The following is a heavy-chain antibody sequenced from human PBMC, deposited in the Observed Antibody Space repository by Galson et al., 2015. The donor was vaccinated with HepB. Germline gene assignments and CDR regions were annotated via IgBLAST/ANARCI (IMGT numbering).Heavy chain of an antibody. J-gene: IGHJ5*02. CDR1: GGSISSYY. Sequence: TLSLTCTVSGGSISSYYWSWIRQPAGKGLEWIGRIYTSGSTNYNPSLKSRVTMSVDTSKNQFSLKLSSVTAADTAVYYCARDTLGSSGYYYAGWFDPWGQGTLVTVSS. V-gene: IGHV4-4*07. CDR3: ARDTLGSSGYYYAGWFDP. CDR2: IYTSGST. D-gene: IGHD3-22*01.